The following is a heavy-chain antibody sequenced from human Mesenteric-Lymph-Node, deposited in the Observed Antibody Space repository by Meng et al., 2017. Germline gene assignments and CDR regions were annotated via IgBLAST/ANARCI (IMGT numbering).Heavy chain of an antibody. V-gene: IGHV3-74*01. CDR1: VFSFSNYW. J-gene: IGHJ4*02. Sequence: EVQRVGSGGCLVQPGGSLRLSCAASVFSFSNYWMHWVRQAPGKGLVWVSFIKTDGSNTAYADSVKGRFTISRDNAKNTLYLQMNRLRVEDTAIYYCADITAGFWGQGTLVTVSS. D-gene: IGHD3-10*01. CDR3: ADITAGF. CDR2: IKTDGSNT.